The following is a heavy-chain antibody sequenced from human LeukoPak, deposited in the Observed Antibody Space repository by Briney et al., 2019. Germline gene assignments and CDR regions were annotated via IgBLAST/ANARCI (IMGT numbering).Heavy chain of an antibody. D-gene: IGHD2/OR15-2a*01. V-gene: IGHV5-51*01. Sequence: GESLKISCKGSGYNFTNHWIGWVRQMPGKGLEWMGIIYPADSDTRYNPSFQGHVTISADRSASTAYLQWHSLKASDTAIYYCARGINDEYFQSWGQGTLVTVSS. CDR2: IYPADSDT. J-gene: IGHJ1*01. CDR1: GYNFTNHW. CDR3: ARGINDEYFQS.